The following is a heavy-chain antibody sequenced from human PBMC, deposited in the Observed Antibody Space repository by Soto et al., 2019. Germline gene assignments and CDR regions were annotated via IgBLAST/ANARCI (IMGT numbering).Heavy chain of an antibody. CDR3: AIEGPQWFGGPNFGNGV. Sequence: PGGSLRLFCTVSGFTVSSNYMSWVRQAPGKVLEWVSVIYSGSSTYYADSVKGRFNISRDNSKNTLYLQMNSLRDEDMAVYYCAIEGPQWFGGPNFGNGVWGQGTTVT. J-gene: IGHJ6*02. V-gene: IGHV3-53*01. D-gene: IGHD3-10*01. CDR2: IYSGSST. CDR1: GFTVSSNY.